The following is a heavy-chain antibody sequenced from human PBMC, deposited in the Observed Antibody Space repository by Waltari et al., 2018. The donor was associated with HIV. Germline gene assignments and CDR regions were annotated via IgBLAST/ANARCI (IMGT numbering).Heavy chain of an antibody. CDR3: ARGAYSSGWTFDY. CDR2: ISYDGSNK. J-gene: IGHJ4*02. Sequence: QVQLVESGGGVVKPGRSMRLSCAAPGFTFRSFTMHWVRQAPGKGLEWVALISYDGSNKYYADSVKGRFTISRDDSKNTLYLQMNSLRAEDTAVYYCARGAYSSGWTFDYWGQGTLVTVSS. D-gene: IGHD6-19*01. CDR1: GFTFRSFT. V-gene: IGHV3-30*04.